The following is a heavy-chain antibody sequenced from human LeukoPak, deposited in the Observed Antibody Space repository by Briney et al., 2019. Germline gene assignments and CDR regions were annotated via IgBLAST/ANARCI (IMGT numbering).Heavy chain of an antibody. J-gene: IGHJ4*02. CDR3: ARDSAMANPYFDY. CDR2: IKPDGSEG. D-gene: IGHD5-18*01. V-gene: IGHV3-7*01. CDR1: GFTFSDYW. Sequence: GGSLRLTCAASGFTFSDYWTSWVRQTPEKGLQWVANIKPDGSEGYFINSVKGRFTISRDNAKNTLYLQMNSLRAEDTAVYYCARDSAMANPYFDYWGQGTLVTVSS.